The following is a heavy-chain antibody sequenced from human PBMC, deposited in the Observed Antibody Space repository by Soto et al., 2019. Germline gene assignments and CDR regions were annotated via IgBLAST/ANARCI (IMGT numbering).Heavy chain of an antibody. CDR1: GFTVSNNF. V-gene: IGHV3-66*01. CDR3: ARDWNWNSNYYWYHDMDV. D-gene: IGHD1-7*01. Sequence: EVQLVEAGGGLVQPGGSLRLSCAASGFTVSNNFLSWVRQAPGKGLEWVSVIYSGGDTYYADSVKGRFTISRDNSTTTVYLQMNSLRAEDTAVYYCARDWNWNSNYYWYHDMDVWGQGTTVTVSS. CDR2: IYSGGDT. J-gene: IGHJ6*02.